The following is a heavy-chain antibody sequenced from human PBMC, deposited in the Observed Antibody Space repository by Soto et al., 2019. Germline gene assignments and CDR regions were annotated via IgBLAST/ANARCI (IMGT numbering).Heavy chain of an antibody. V-gene: IGHV1-46*01. CDR2: VNPSGGHT. D-gene: IGHD2-21*02. J-gene: IGHJ4*02. Sequence: QVQLVQSGAEVKKPGASVKVSCKASGDTFTDYYIHWVRQAPGQGLEWMGTVNPSGGHTTYAQHFLGRMTMRRATSPSTLYMAMTSLTSDDTAVYYCARGGHVVVVTAALDYWGQGTLVTVSS. CDR3: ARGGHVVVVTAALDY. CDR1: GDTFTDYY.